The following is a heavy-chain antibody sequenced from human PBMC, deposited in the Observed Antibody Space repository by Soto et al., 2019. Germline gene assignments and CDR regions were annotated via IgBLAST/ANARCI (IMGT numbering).Heavy chain of an antibody. CDR1: GFTFSSYA. Sequence: GGSLRLSCAASGFTFSSYAMSWVRQAPGKGLEWVSAISGSGGSTYYADSVKGRFTISRDNSKNTLYLQMNSLRAEDTAVYYCAKCELLSAHSNWGYYYYYGMDVWGQGTTVTVSS. CDR3: AKCELLSAHSNWGYYYYYGMDV. V-gene: IGHV3-23*01. CDR2: ISGSGGST. J-gene: IGHJ6*02. D-gene: IGHD4-4*01.